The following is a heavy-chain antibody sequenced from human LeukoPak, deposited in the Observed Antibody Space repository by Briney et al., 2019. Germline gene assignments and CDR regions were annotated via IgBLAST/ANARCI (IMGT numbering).Heavy chain of an antibody. D-gene: IGHD3-3*01. CDR2: ISYDGSNK. J-gene: IGHJ6*02. Sequence: GGSLRLSCAASGFTFSSYGMHWVRQAPGKGLEWVAVISYDGSNKYYADSVKGRFTISRDNSKNTLYLQMNSLRAEDTAVYYCAEDVTYYGTYGMDVWGQGTTVTVSS. CDR1: GFTFSSYG. V-gene: IGHV3-30*18. CDR3: AEDVTYYGTYGMDV.